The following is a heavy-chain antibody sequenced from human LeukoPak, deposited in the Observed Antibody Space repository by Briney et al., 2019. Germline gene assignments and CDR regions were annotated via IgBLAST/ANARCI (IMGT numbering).Heavy chain of an antibody. CDR2: MNPNSGGT. CDR1: GYTFTSYD. D-gene: IGHD3-10*01. J-gene: IGHJ4*02. Sequence: GASVKVSCKASGYTFTSYDINWVRQATGQGLEWMGWMNPNSGGTKYAQKFQGRVTMTRDTSINTAYMELSRLRSDDTAVYYCAREEGEWFGELFLPFKYWGQGTLVTVSS. CDR3: AREEGEWFGELFLPFKY. V-gene: IGHV1-2*02.